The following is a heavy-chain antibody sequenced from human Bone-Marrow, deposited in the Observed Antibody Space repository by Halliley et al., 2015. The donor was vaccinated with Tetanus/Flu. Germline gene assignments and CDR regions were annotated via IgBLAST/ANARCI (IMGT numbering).Heavy chain of an antibody. CDR2: IWHDGSHI. CDR3: ARERGGHHYFDY. D-gene: IGHD2-15*01. CDR1: GFTFSSFP. Sequence: SLRLSCSASGFTFSSFPMHWVRQAPGKGLEWVALIWHDGSHINYADSAKGRFTISRDNTKKTLYLQINNVRAEDTALYYCARERGGHHYFDYWGQGTLVTVSS. V-gene: IGHV3-33*01. J-gene: IGHJ4*02.